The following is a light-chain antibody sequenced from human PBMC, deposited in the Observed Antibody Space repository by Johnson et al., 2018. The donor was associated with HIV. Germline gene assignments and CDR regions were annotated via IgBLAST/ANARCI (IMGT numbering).Light chain of an antibody. Sequence: QSVLTQPPSASGTPGQRVTISCSGSSSNIGSNTVNWYQQLPGTAPKLLIYSNNQRPSGVPDRFSGSKSGTSASLAIRGLQSEAEADYYCAAWDDSLNGLVFGTGTKVTVL. J-gene: IGLJ1*01. V-gene: IGLV1-44*01. CDR1: SSNIGSNT. CDR3: AAWDDSLNGLV. CDR2: SNN.